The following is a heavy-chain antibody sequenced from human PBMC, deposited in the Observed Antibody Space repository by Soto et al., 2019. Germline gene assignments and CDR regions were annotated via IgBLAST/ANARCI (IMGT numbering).Heavy chain of an antibody. V-gene: IGHV4-34*01. J-gene: IGHJ4*02. Sequence: SETLSLTCAVYGGSFSGYYWSWIRQPPGKGLEWIGEINDSGSTKYSPSFKSRVTISVDTSKNQFSLNLKFVTAADTAVYYCARVDDYWSQGTLVTVS. CDR2: INDSGST. CDR1: GGSFSGYY. CDR3: ARVDDY.